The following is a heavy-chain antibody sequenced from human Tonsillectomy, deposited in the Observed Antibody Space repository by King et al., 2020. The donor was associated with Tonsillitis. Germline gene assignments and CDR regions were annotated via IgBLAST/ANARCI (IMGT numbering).Heavy chain of an antibody. Sequence: VQLQESGPGLVKPSETLSLTCTVSGGSISSQYWTWIRQPPGKGLEWIGFVYYTGSTKYSSSLKSRVSISVDTSKNQFSLRLTSVTATDTAVYYCARHGPGAGADFDYCGQGTLVTVSS. CDR3: ARHGPGAGADFDY. V-gene: IGHV4-59*08. CDR2: VYYTGST. CDR1: GGSISSQY. D-gene: IGHD6-19*01. J-gene: IGHJ4*02.